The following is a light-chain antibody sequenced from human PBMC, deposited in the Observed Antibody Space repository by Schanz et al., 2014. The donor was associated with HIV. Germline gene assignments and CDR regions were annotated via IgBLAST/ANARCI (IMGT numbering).Light chain of an antibody. CDR1: TSNIGSNT. Sequence: QSVLTQPPSTSGTPGQRVIISCSGSTSNIGSNTVNWYQQLPRTAPKLLIYSNNQRPSGVPDRFSGSKSGTSASLLISGLQSEDEADYYCSSYAGDSKLIFGGGTKLTVL. CDR3: SSYAGDSKLI. V-gene: IGLV1-44*01. J-gene: IGLJ2*01. CDR2: SNN.